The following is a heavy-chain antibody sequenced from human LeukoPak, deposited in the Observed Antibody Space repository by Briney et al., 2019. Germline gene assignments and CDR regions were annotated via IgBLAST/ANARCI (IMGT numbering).Heavy chain of an antibody. CDR3: AKGSGYDTDFDY. V-gene: IGHV3-23*01. Sequence: GSLRLSCAASGFTFSTYVMSWVRQAPGKGLEWVSGISGSDDNTYYADSVRGRFTVSRDNSKNTLYLQMNSLRAEDTAIYYCAKGSGYDTDFDYWGQGTLVTVSS. J-gene: IGHJ4*02. CDR1: GFTFSTYV. CDR2: ISGSDDNT. D-gene: IGHD3-9*01.